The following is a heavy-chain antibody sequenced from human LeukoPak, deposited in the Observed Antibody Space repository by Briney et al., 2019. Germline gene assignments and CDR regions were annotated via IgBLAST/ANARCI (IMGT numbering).Heavy chain of an antibody. D-gene: IGHD6-13*01. V-gene: IGHV4-34*01. Sequence: SETLSLTCAVHGGSFSAYYWSWIRQPPGKGLEWIGEINPTGGTNYNPSLKSRVTMSIDTSKKHFSLNLTSVIAADTAVYYCARTTFAAAGKFRYFGYWGQGTLVTVSS. CDR1: GGSFSAYY. CDR2: INPTGGT. CDR3: ARTTFAAAGKFRYFGY. J-gene: IGHJ4*02.